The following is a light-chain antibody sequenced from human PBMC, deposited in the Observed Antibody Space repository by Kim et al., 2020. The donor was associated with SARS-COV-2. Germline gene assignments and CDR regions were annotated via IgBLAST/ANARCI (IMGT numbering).Light chain of an antibody. Sequence: SVGDRVTITCQANQDIRRCINWYQQKPGKAPNLLIYDASNLESGVPSRFSGSGSGTDFIFIISNVQPEDVATYYCQQYDTLPAITFGQGTRLEIK. J-gene: IGKJ5*01. CDR1: QDIRRC. V-gene: IGKV1-33*01. CDR3: QQYDTLPAIT. CDR2: DAS.